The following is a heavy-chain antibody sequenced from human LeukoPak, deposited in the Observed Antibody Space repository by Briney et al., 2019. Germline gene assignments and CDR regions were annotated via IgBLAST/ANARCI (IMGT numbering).Heavy chain of an antibody. Sequence: GGSLRLSCAASGFTFSSYWMSWVRQAPGKGLEWVANIKQDGSEKYYVDSVKGRFTIPRDNAKHSLYLQMNSLRAEDTAVYYCASRIAAAGAEYFQHWGQGTLVTVSS. D-gene: IGHD6-13*01. CDR1: GFTFSSYW. CDR3: ASRIAAAGAEYFQH. V-gene: IGHV3-7*03. J-gene: IGHJ1*01. CDR2: IKQDGSEK.